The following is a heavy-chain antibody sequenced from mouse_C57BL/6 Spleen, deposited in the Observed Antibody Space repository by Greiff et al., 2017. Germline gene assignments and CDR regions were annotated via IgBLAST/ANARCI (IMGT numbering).Heavy chain of an antibody. J-gene: IGHJ3*01. CDR2: INPYNGGT. CDR1: GYTFTDYY. Sequence: VHVKQSGPVLVKPGASVKMSCKASGYTFTDYYMNWVKQSHGKSLEWIGVINPYNGGTSYNQKFKGKATLTVDKSASTAYMELNSLTSEDSAVYYCARYPYDYDGAWFAYWGQGTLVTVSA. CDR3: ARYPYDYDGAWFAY. V-gene: IGHV1-19*01. D-gene: IGHD2-4*01.